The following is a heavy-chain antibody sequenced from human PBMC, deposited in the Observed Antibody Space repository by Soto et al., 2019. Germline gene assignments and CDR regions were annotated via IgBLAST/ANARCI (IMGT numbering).Heavy chain of an antibody. V-gene: IGHV3-53*01. J-gene: IGHJ4*02. Sequence: EVQLVESGGGLIQPGGSLRLSCAASGLTVSSNYMSWVRQAPGKGLEWVSVLYSGGTTYYADSVKGRFTISRDNSKNTLYLQMNRLRAEDTAVYYCARGRGSSYFDYWGQGTLVTVSS. CDR2: LYSGGTT. CDR3: ARGRGSSYFDY. D-gene: IGHD1-26*01. CDR1: GLTVSSNY.